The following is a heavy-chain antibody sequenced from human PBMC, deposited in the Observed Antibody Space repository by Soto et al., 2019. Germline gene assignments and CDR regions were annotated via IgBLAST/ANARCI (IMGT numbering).Heavy chain of an antibody. J-gene: IGHJ6*02. V-gene: IGHV4-34*01. CDR1: GGSFSGYY. Sequence: LSLTCAVYGGSFSGYYWSWIRQPPGKGLEWIGEINHSGSTNYNPSLKSRVTISVDTPKNQFSLKLSSVTAADTAVYYCARGSRVAGIFKDYYYYGMDVWGQGTTVTVSS. CDR2: INHSGST. CDR3: ARGSRVAGIFKDYYYYGMDV. D-gene: IGHD6-19*01.